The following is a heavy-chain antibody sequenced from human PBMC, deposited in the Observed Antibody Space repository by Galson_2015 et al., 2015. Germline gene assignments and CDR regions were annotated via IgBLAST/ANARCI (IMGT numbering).Heavy chain of an antibody. V-gene: IGHV3-48*03. D-gene: IGHD3-10*02. J-gene: IGHJ4*02. CDR3: ARVRGQQDVLGYFDY. CDR1: GFTFSSYE. Sequence: SLRLSCAASGFTFSSYEMNWVRQAPGKGLEWVSYISSSGSTIYYTDSVKGRFTISRDNAKNSLYPQMNSLRAEDTAVYYCARVRGQQDVLGYFDYWGRGSLVTVSS. CDR2: ISSSGSTI.